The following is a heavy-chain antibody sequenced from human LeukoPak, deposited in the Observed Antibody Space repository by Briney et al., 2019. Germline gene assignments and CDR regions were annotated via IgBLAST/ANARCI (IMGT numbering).Heavy chain of an antibody. D-gene: IGHD5-12*01. CDR2: ISSSSSYI. CDR1: GFTFSNS. CDR3: ARSGRGYDDAFDI. J-gene: IGHJ3*02. V-gene: IGHV3-21*01. Sequence: PGGSLRLSCAASGFTFSNSLNWVRQAPGKGLAWVSSISSSSSYIYYADSVKGRFTISRDNAKNSLYLQMNSLRAEDTAVYYCARSGRGYDDAFDIWGQGTMVTVSS.